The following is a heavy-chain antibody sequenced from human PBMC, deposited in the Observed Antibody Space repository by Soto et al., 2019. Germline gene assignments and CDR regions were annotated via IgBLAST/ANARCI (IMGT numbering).Heavy chain of an antibody. Sequence: QVQLVQSGAEVKKPGSSVKVSCKASGGTFSSYTISWVRQAPGQGLEWMGRIIPILGIANYEQKFQGRVTITADKPTSTAYMELSSLSSEDTAVYYCARGLEYYDSSGSYYFDYWGQGTLVTVSS. V-gene: IGHV1-69*02. CDR1: GGTFSSYT. CDR3: ARGLEYYDSSGSYYFDY. J-gene: IGHJ4*02. D-gene: IGHD3-22*01. CDR2: IIPILGIA.